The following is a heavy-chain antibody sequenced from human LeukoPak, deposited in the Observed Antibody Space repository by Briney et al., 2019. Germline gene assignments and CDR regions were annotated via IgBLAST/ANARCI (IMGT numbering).Heavy chain of an antibody. D-gene: IGHD3-3*01. CDR3: ARATLPPRYDFWSGYRYAFDI. CDR1: GGSISSGDYY. CDR2: IYYSGST. V-gene: IGHV4-30-4*08. J-gene: IGHJ3*02. Sequence: PSETLSLTCTVSGGSISSGDYYWSWIRQPPGKGLEWIGYIYYSGSTYYNPSLKSRVTISVNTSKNQFSLKLSSVTAADTAVYYCARATLPPRYDFWSGYRYAFDIWGQGTMVTVSS.